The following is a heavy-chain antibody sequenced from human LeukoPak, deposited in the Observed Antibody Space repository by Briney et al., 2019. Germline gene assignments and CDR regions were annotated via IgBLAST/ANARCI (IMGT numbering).Heavy chain of an antibody. Sequence: GGSLRLSCAASGFTFSSYWMSWVRQAPGKGLEWVSSISSTSGYIYYADSMKGRFTISRDNAKNSLYLQMNSLRAEDTAVYYCAELGITMIGGVWGKGTTVTISS. CDR1: GFTFSSYW. CDR2: ISSTSGYI. J-gene: IGHJ6*04. D-gene: IGHD3-10*02. CDR3: AELGITMIGGV. V-gene: IGHV3-21*01.